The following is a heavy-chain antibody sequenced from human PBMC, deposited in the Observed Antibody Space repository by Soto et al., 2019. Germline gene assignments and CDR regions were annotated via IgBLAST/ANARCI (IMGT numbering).Heavy chain of an antibody. CDR3: ARLGAYFHAFDF. J-gene: IGHJ4*02. V-gene: IGHV4-59*08. CDR1: GVSIIGYY. CDR2: IYYSGST. D-gene: IGHD3-16*01. Sequence: SETLSLTCTVSGVSIIGYYWSWILQPPWKGLDWIGFIYYSGSTTYNPSLKSRVAISVDASKNQFSLKLSSVTAADTAVYYCARLGAYFHAFDFWGQGTLGIVAS.